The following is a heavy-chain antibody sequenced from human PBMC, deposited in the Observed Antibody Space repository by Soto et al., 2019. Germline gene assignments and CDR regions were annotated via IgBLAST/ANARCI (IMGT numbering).Heavy chain of an antibody. CDR1: GYSFSEFR. V-gene: IGHV1-2*02. CDR3: ARENWHFDY. CDR2: VNPINGNT. J-gene: IGHJ4*02. Sequence: QVQLVQSGAEVKKPGASVKVSCKTSGYSFSEFRMHWVRQAPGQGLEWMGWVNPINGNTSYAQDFQGGVTMTRDASTKTVYMELSSLTSDDTSTVYCARENWHFDYWGQGTLITVSS.